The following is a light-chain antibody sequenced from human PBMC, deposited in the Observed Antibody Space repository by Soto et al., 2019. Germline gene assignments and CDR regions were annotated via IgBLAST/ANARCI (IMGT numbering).Light chain of an antibody. CDR2: EVS. CDR1: SSDVGAYDF. V-gene: IGLV2-14*03. Sequence: QSALTQPASVSGSPVQSITISCTGTSSDVGAYDFVSWYQQHPDKAPKLMIYEVSNRPSGVSNRFSGSKSVNTATLTISGLQAEDEADYYCSSYTSSSTRVFGTGTKLTVL. J-gene: IGLJ1*01. CDR3: SSYTSSSTRV.